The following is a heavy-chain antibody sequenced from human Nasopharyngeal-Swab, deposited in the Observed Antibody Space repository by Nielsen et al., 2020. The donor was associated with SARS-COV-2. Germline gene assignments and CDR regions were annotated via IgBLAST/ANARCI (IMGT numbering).Heavy chain of an antibody. V-gene: IGHV3-74*01. CDR1: GGSISSSNW. J-gene: IGHJ4*02. CDR2: IDTDGAIT. CDR3: ARDVGGRDNY. Sequence: ETLSLTCAVSGGSISSSNWWSWVRQSPGKGLLWVSRIDTDGAITNYADSVKGRFTISRDNAKNTLYLQMSSLRADDTAVYYCARDVGGRDNYWGQGALVTVSS. D-gene: IGHD2-15*01.